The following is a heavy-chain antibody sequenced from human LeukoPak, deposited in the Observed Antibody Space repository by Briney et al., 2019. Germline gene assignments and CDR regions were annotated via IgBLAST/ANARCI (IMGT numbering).Heavy chain of an antibody. CDR1: GFTVSSNY. Sequence: GGSLRLSYAASGFTVSSNYMSWVRQAPGKGLEWVSVIYSGGSTYYADSVKGRFTISRDNSKNTLYLQMNSLRAEDTAVYYCASNVDTAMVGGDYYFDYWGQGTLVTVSS. J-gene: IGHJ4*02. V-gene: IGHV3-66*01. CDR2: IYSGGST. D-gene: IGHD5-18*01. CDR3: ASNVDTAMVGGDYYFDY.